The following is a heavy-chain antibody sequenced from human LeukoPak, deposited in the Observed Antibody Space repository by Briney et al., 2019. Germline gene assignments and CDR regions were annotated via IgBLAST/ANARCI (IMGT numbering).Heavy chain of an antibody. Sequence: GRSLRLSCAASGFTFSSYAMHWVRQAPGKGLEWVAVISYDGGNKYYADSVKGRFTISRDNSKNTLYLQMNSLRAEDTAVYYCAREGITMIVETYYFDCWGQGTLVTVSS. J-gene: IGHJ4*02. CDR1: GFTFSSYA. D-gene: IGHD3-22*01. CDR3: AREGITMIVETYYFDC. V-gene: IGHV3-30-3*01. CDR2: ISYDGGNK.